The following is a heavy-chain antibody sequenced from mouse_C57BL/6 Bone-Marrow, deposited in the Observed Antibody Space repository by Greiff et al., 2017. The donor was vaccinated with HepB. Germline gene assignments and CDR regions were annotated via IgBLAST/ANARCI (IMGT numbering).Heavy chain of an antibody. CDR1: GFTFSSYA. V-gene: IGHV5-9-1*02. J-gene: IGHJ2*01. CDR2: ISSGGDYI. CDR3: TRNYYGSLYYFDY. D-gene: IGHD1-1*01. Sequence: DVMLVESGEGLVKPGGSLKLSCAASGFTFSSYAMSWVRQTPEKRLEWVAYISSGGDYIYYADTVKGRFTISRDNARNTLYLQMSSLKSEDTAMYYCTRNYYGSLYYFDYWGQGTTLTVSS.